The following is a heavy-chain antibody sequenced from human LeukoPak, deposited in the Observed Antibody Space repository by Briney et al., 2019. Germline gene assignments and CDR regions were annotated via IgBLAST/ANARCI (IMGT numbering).Heavy chain of an antibody. CDR2: ISYDGSNK. CDR1: GFTFSSYG. CDR3: ARVNVLWFGGYDY. D-gene: IGHD3-10*01. V-gene: IGHV3-30*03. J-gene: IGHJ4*02. Sequence: GGSLRLSCAASGFTFSSYGMHWVRQAPGKGLEWVAVISYDGSNKYYADSVKGRFTISRDNSKNTLYLQMNSLRAEDTAVYYCARVNVLWFGGYDYWGQGTLVTVSS.